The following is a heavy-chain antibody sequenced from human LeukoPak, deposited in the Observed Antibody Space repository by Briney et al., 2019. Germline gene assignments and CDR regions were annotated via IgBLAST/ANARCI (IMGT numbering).Heavy chain of an antibody. V-gene: IGHV4-39*01. Sequence: KPSETLSLTCTVSGGSISSSSYYWGWIRQPPGKGLEWIGSIYYSGSTYYNPSLKSRVTISVDTSKNQFSLKLSSVTAADTAVYYCARHLSVVTASNWFDPWGQGTLVTVSS. D-gene: IGHD2-21*02. J-gene: IGHJ5*02. CDR2: IYYSGST. CDR3: ARHLSVVTASNWFDP. CDR1: GGSISSSSYY.